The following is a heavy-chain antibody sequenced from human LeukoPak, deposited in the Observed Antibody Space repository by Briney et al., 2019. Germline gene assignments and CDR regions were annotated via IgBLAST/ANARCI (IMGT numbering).Heavy chain of an antibody. D-gene: IGHD6-19*01. CDR2: IRYDGSNK. V-gene: IGHV3-30*02. CDR1: GFTFSSYG. J-gene: IGHJ4*02. Sequence: PGGSLRLSCAASGFTFSSYGMHWVRQAPGKGLEWVAFIRYDGSNKYYADSVKGRFTISRDNSKNTLYLQMNSLRAEDTAVYYCARDRSIAVAETALFDYWGQGTLVTVSS. CDR3: ARDRSIAVAETALFDY.